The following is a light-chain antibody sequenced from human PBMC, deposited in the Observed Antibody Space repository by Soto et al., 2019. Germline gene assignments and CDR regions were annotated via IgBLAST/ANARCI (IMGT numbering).Light chain of an antibody. J-gene: IGKJ1*01. CDR1: QSVSSN. CDR2: GAS. CDR3: QQYNNWPPERT. Sequence: EIVMTQSPATLSVSPGERATLSCRASQSVSSNLAWYQQKPGQAPRLLICGASTRATGIPARFSGSGSGTEFTLTISSLQSEDFAVYYCQQYNNWPPERTFGQGTKVEIK. V-gene: IGKV3-15*01.